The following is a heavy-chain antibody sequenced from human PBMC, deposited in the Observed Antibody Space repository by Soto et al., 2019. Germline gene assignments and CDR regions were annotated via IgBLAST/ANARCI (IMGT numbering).Heavy chain of an antibody. J-gene: IGHJ6*02. D-gene: IGHD6-13*01. CDR3: ARLAAAGDYYGMDV. Sequence: PSATLSLTCTVSAGSISSSSYHWGWIRQPPGKGLEWIGSIYYSGSTYYNPSLKSRVTISVDTSKNQFSLKLSSVTAADTAVYYCARLAAAGDYYGMDVWGQGTTVTVSS. CDR2: IYYSGST. CDR1: AGSISSSSYH. V-gene: IGHV4-39*01.